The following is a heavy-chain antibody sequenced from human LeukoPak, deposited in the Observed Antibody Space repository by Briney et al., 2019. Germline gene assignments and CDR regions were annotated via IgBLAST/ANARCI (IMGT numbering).Heavy chain of an antibody. CDR1: GFTFSSYS. CDR3: ARDLNYAFDY. D-gene: IGHD3-16*01. V-gene: IGHV3-48*02. CDR2: INTNSGTI. Sequence: PGGSLRLSCAASGFTFSSYSMNWVRQAPGKGLEWISYINTNSGTISYADSVKGRFTIFSDNAKYSLYLQMNSLRDEDTAVYYCARDLNYAFDYWGQGTLVTVSS. J-gene: IGHJ4*02.